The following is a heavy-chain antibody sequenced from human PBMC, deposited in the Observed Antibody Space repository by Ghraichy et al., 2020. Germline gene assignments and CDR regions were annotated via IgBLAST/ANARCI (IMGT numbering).Heavy chain of an antibody. D-gene: IGHD2-15*01. CDR2: INPSGGST. J-gene: IGHJ4*02. CDR3: AREATFGRFNRYCSGGSCFYFDY. CDR1: GYTFTSYY. V-gene: IGHV1-46*01. Sequence: ASVKVSCKASGYTFTSYYMHWVRQAPGQGLEWMGIINPSGGSTSYAQKFQGRVTMTRDTSTSTVYMELSSLRSEDTAVYYCAREATFGRFNRYCSGGSCFYFDYWGQGTLVTVSS.